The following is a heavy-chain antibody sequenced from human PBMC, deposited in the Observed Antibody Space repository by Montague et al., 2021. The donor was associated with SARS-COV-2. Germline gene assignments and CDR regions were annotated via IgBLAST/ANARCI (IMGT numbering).Heavy chain of an antibody. CDR3: AKDPHYDFWSGFYFDY. CDR1: GFTFSSYA. CDR2: ISGSGGST. J-gene: IGHJ4*02. Sequence: SLRLSCAAPGFTFSSYAMSWVRQAPGKGLEWVSTISGSGGSTYYADSVKGWFTISRDNSKNTLYLQMNSLRAEDTAVYYCAKDPHYDFWSGFYFDYWGQGTLVTVSS. D-gene: IGHD3-3*01. V-gene: IGHV3-23*01.